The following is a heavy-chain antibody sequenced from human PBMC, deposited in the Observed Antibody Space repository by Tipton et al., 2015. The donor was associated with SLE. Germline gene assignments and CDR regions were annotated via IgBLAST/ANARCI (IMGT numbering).Heavy chain of an antibody. CDR2: IYYSGST. CDR1: GGSISSYY. CDR3: AREDEGYDTYYYYYGMDV. D-gene: IGHD5-12*01. V-gene: IGHV4-59*12. J-gene: IGHJ6*02. Sequence: TLSLTCTVSGGSISSYYWSWIRQPPGKGLEWIGYIYYSGSTNYNPSLKSRVTMSVDTSKNQFSLKLSSVTAADTAVYYCAREDEGYDTYYYYYGMDVWGQGTTVTVSS.